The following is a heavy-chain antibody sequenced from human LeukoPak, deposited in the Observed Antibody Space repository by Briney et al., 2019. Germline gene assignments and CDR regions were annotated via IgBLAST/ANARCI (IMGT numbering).Heavy chain of an antibody. Sequence: SETLSLTCTVSGGSISSYYWSWIRQPAGKGLEWIGRIYTSGSTNYNPSLESRVTMSVDTSKNQFSLKLSSVTAADTAVYYCARDFLYCSSTSCYDTFDYWGQGTLVTVSS. CDR2: IYTSGST. CDR1: GGSISSYY. J-gene: IGHJ4*02. V-gene: IGHV4-4*07. CDR3: ARDFLYCSSTSCYDTFDY. D-gene: IGHD2-2*01.